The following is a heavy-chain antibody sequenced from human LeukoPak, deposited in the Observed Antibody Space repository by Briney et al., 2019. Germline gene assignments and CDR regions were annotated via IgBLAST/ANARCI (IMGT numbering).Heavy chain of an antibody. D-gene: IGHD3-22*01. CDR3: ARSTNYYDTTGLGY. Sequence: GGSLRLSCSASGFTLSSYNMHWVRQAPGKGLVWVCRTNSDGSDTGYADSVKGRFTISRDNAKSTVYLQMNSLRADDAAVYYCARSTNYYDTTGLGYWGQGTLVTVSS. CDR1: GFTLSSYN. J-gene: IGHJ4*02. V-gene: IGHV3-74*01. CDR2: TNSDGSDT.